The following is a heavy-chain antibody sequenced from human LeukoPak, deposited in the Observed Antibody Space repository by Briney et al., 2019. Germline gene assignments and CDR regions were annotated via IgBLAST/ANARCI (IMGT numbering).Heavy chain of an antibody. J-gene: IGHJ3*02. CDR3: ARTPRLPSGWGAFDI. D-gene: IGHD3-16*01. Sequence: ASVRVSCKASVYTFTGYYMHWVRQAPGQGLEWMGRINPNSGGTNYAQKFQGRVTMTRDTSISTAYMELSRLRSDDTAVYYCARTPRLPSGWGAFDIWGQGTMVTVSS. CDR1: VYTFTGYY. V-gene: IGHV1-2*06. CDR2: INPNSGGT.